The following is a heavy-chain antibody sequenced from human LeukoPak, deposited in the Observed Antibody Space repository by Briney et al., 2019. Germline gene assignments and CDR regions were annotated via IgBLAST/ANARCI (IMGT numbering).Heavy chain of an antibody. CDR3: ARGDYFQFDS. CDR1: GFTFTGYE. V-gene: IGHV3-48*03. CDR2: ISSTSINI. D-gene: IGHD2/OR15-2a*01. Sequence: GGSLRLSCAASGFTFTGYEMNWVRQAPGKGLEWVSYISSTSININYADSVKGRFTISRDNAKNSLSLQMNSLRAEDTAIYYCARGDYFQFDSWGQGTLVTVSS. J-gene: IGHJ4*02.